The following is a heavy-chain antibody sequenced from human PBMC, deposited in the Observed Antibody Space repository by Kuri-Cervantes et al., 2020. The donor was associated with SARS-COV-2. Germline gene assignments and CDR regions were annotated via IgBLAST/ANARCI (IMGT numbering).Heavy chain of an antibody. CDR2: ISPDNGHR. CDR1: GYILKDYG. J-gene: IGHJ2*01. CDR3: VREKFAPGRYFDL. D-gene: IGHD1-14*01. V-gene: IGHV1-18*01. Sequence: ASVKVSCKASGYILKDYGLAWVRQAPGQGLEWMGWISPDNGHRKQALKLQGRLALTIDTSTATAYLELGSLGHDDTATYYCVREKFAPGRYFDLWGRGTLVTVSS.